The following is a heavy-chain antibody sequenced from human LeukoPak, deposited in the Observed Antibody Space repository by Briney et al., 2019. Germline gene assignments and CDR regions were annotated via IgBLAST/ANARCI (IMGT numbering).Heavy chain of an antibody. CDR2: INQDGSEE. CDR1: GFTFNSFW. CDR3: ARAGYTYVTLYY. J-gene: IGHJ4*02. Sequence: GGSLRLSCAVSGFTFNSFWMSWVRQAPGKGLEWVANINQDGSEEYYVDSVKGRFTISRDNAKSSPYLQMNSLRAEDTAVYYCARAGYTYVTLYYWGQGTLVTVSS. D-gene: IGHD5-18*01. V-gene: IGHV3-7*01.